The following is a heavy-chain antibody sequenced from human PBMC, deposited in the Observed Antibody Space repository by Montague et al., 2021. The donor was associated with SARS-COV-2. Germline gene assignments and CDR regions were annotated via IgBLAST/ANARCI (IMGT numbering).Heavy chain of an antibody. Sequence: SEILSLTCAVYGGSFSDYYWSWIRQPPGKGLEWIGEISHRGTSKYNPSLKSRVSISLDTSKNQFSLYLSSVTAADTAVYYCARGRQHFNMIVVVMTGGEYYFDYWGQGTLVTVSS. CDR1: GGSFSDYY. CDR2: ISHRGTS. J-gene: IGHJ4*02. CDR3: ARGRQHFNMIVVVMTGGEYYFDY. V-gene: IGHV4-34*01. D-gene: IGHD3-22*01.